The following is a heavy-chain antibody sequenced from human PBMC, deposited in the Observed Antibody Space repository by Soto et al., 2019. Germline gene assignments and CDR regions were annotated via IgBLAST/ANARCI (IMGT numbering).Heavy chain of an antibody. D-gene: IGHD3-16*01. Sequence: QVQLVESGGDVVQPGKSLRLSCAASGFILNSYAMYWVRQAPGKGLEWVAVVSNDGTNQYFAESMKGRFSISRDTSKNTVYLQMTSLRPDDTAVYYCARVGSGGGGDYWGQGTLVTFSS. V-gene: IGHV3-30*03. CDR3: ARVGSGGGGDY. CDR1: GFILNSYA. J-gene: IGHJ4*02. CDR2: VSNDGTNQ.